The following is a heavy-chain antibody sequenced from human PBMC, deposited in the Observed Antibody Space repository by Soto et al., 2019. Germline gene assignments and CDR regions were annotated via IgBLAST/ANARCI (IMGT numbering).Heavy chain of an antibody. D-gene: IGHD2-2*01. J-gene: IGHJ4*02. CDR2: IHGGGSA. V-gene: IGHV3-53*01. CDR3: AGRLPTAASLDY. Sequence: VQLVESGGGLIQPGGSLRLSCAASGLSVSNNHMTWVRQAPGKGLEWVSLIHGGGSAYYADSVKGRFTISRDNSKNTLYLQMDSRRAEDTAIYYCAGRLPTAASLDYWGQGTLVTVSS. CDR1: GLSVSNNH.